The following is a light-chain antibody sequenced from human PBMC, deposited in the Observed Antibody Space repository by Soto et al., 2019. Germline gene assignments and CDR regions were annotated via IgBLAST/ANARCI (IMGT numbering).Light chain of an antibody. V-gene: IGKV3D-20*02. J-gene: IGKJ5*01. CDR1: QSVSNNY. Sequence: EIVLTQSPGTLSLSPGGRATLSCRASQSVSNNYLAWYQQKPPQAPRLLLYGASNRATGIPDRFSGSGSATDFTPTISRLEPEDFAVYYCQQRNSWPPITFGQGTRLEIK. CDR2: GAS. CDR3: QQRNSWPPIT.